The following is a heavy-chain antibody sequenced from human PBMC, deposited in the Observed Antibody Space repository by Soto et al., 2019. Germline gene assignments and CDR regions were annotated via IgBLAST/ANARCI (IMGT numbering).Heavy chain of an antibody. D-gene: IGHD2-15*01. CDR1: GFTFSSYA. CDR3: AKPCSGGSCYGDY. J-gene: IGHJ4*02. CDR2: ISGSGGST. Sequence: EVQLLESGGGLVQPGGSLRLSCAASGFTFSSYAMSWVRQAPGKGLEWVSAISGSGGSTYYADSVKGRFTISRDNSTNTLYLQMNSLRAEDTAVYYCAKPCSGGSCYGDYWGQGTLVTVSS. V-gene: IGHV3-23*01.